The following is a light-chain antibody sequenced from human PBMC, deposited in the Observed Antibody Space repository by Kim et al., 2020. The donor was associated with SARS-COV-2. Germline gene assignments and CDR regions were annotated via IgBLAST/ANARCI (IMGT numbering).Light chain of an antibody. V-gene: IGLV2-14*04. J-gene: IGLJ1*01. CDR2: DVS. CDR3: SSYASTRSYV. Sequence: GQSITISCNGTSSDVGRYNYVSWYQQYPGKAPKLMIYDVSERPSGVSDRFSGSKSGNTASLTISGLQAEDEGDYYCSSYASTRSYVFGTGTKVTVL. CDR1: SSDVGRYNY.